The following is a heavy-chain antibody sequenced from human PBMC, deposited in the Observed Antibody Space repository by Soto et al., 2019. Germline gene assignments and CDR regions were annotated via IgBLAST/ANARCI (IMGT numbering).Heavy chain of an antibody. CDR1: GYF. Sequence: GYFMVGVGQAISQGLEWMGGINPKSGGTNYAQKFQGRVTMTRDTSISTAYMELSRLRSDDTAVYYCVRDRGDGSSNGSSNFAHWGHGTPVPVSP. V-gene: IGHV1-2*02. J-gene: IGHJ4*01. D-gene: IGHD6-6*01. CDR3: VRDRGDGSSNGSSNFAH. CDR2: INPKSGGT.